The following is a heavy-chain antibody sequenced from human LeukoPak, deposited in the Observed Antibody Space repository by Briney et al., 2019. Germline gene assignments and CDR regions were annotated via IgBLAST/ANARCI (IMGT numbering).Heavy chain of an antibody. J-gene: IGHJ4*02. CDR2: INHIGST. D-gene: IGHD3-10*01. Sequence: KPSETLSLTCAVYGGSFSGYYWSSIRQPPGQGLEWIGEINHIGSTNYNPSLKSRVTISVDTSKNQFSLKLSSVTAADTAVYYCARKAKNYYGSGSYYIQYYFDYWGQGTLVTVSS. CDR3: ARKAKNYYGSGSYYIQYYFDY. CDR1: GGSFSGYY. V-gene: IGHV4-34*01.